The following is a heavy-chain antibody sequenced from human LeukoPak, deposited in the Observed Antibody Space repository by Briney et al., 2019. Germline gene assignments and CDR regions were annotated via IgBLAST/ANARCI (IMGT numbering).Heavy chain of an antibody. CDR2: INHSGST. Sequence: SETLSLTCAVYGGSFSGYYWGWIRQPPGKGLEWIGEINHSGSTNYNPSLKSRVTISVDTSKNQFSLKLSSVTAADTAVYYCARGHGYSSGWYIYWGQGTLVTVSS. J-gene: IGHJ4*02. CDR1: GGSFSGYY. V-gene: IGHV4-34*01. CDR3: ARGHGYSSGWYIY. D-gene: IGHD6-19*01.